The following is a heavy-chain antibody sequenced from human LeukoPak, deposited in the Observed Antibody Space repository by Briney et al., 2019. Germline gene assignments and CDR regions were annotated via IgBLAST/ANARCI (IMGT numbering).Heavy chain of an antibody. CDR1: GGSFVSKY. Sequence: PSETLSLTCSVSGGSFVSKYWCWICPPPRTGLEWIGYIYTSGSTNFNPPPRSRAAMPIQTSKTKFSLTFYFTTSAATAVPYFAIYIRSVHYYVYVWGKGTPVIVS. CDR2: IYTSGST. CDR3: AIYIRSVHYYVYV. D-gene: IGHD1-26*01. V-gene: IGHV4-4*09. J-gene: IGHJ6*03.